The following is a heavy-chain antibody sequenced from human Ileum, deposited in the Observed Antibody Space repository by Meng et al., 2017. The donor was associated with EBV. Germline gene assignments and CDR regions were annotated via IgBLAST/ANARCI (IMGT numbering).Heavy chain of an antibody. Sequence: HITWKESGPPLVKPTQTLTLTCTFSGFSLNTGGMAVSWIRQPPGKALEWLALIYWDDDKRYSPSLKTRLTITKDTSKNQVVLTMTNMDPVDTATYYCARRSFAAGSPDYWGQGTLVTVSS. V-gene: IGHV2-5*02. CDR3: ARRSFAAGSPDY. CDR2: IYWDDDK. J-gene: IGHJ4*02. D-gene: IGHD3-10*01. CDR1: GFSLNTGGMA.